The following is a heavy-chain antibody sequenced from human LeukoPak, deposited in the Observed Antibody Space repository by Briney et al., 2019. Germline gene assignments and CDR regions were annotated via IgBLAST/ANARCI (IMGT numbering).Heavy chain of an antibody. Sequence: GRSLRLSCAASGLTPSNVWMSWVRQAPGGGLEWVGRIKSKTDGGTTDYAAPVKDRFTISRDDSKNTVYLQMNSLKIEDTVVYYCITDPGEWEPIWGQGTMVTVPS. CDR2: IKSKTDGGTT. CDR1: GLTPSNVW. V-gene: IGHV3-15*01. D-gene: IGHD1-26*01. J-gene: IGHJ3*02. CDR3: ITDPGEWEPI.